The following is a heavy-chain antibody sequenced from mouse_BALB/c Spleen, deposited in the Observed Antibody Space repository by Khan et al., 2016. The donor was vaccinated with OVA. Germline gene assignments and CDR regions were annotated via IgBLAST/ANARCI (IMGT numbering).Heavy chain of an antibody. CDR1: GYTFTYYV. Sequence: QVQLKQSGPELVKPGASVKMSCKASGYTFTYYVITWVKQRPGQGLEWIGEIYPGSDNAYYNERFKGKATLTADKSSNTTHMQLSSLTSEDSAVYFCARGDGYYVYLDYWGQGTTLTVSS. D-gene: IGHD2-3*01. CDR3: ARGDGYYVYLDY. J-gene: IGHJ2*01. V-gene: IGHV1-77*01. CDR2: IYPGSDNA.